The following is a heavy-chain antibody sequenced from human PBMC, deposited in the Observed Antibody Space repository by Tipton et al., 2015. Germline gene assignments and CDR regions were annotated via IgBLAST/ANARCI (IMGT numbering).Heavy chain of an antibody. Sequence: TLSLTCTVSGDSISRYYWNWIRQPPGKGLEWIGYMFYTGITNYNPSLKSRVTMSIDTSKNQFSLKLTSVTAADTAVYYCARDLEHGMDVWGQGTTVTVSS. D-gene: IGHD5-24*01. V-gene: IGHV4-59*01. J-gene: IGHJ6*02. CDR3: ARDLEHGMDV. CDR1: GDSISRYY. CDR2: MFYTGIT.